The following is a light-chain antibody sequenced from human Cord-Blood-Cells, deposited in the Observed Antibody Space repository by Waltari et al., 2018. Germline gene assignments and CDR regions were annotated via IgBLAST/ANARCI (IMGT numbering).Light chain of an antibody. Sequence: DIQMTQSPSTLSASVGDRVTITCRASQGISCWLAWYQQKPGKGTKLLIYKSSSLESGFPSRFGVSGSGTEFTLTISSLQPDDFATYYCQQYNSYSPTFDQGTKVEIK. CDR2: KSS. CDR3: QQYNSYSPT. J-gene: IGKJ1*01. V-gene: IGKV1-5*03. CDR1: QGISCW.